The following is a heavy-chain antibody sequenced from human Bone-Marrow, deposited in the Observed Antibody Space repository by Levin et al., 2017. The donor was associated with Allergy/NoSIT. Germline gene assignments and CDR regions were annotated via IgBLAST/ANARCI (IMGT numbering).Heavy chain of an antibody. Sequence: PGGSLRLSCAASGFNFSDYYMSWVRQAPGTGLEWVSYISYSGRTIYYADSVKGRFTISRDNAKNSLYLQMNSLRAEDTAVYYCARDSAKNGFDPWGQGTLVAVSS. V-gene: IGHV3-11*01. CDR2: ISYSGRTI. CDR3: ARDSAKNGFDP. J-gene: IGHJ5*02. CDR1: GFNFSDYY. D-gene: IGHD6-25*01.